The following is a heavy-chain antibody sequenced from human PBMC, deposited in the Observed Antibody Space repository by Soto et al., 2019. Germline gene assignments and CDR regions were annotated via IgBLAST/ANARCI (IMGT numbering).Heavy chain of an antibody. D-gene: IGHD3-22*01. Sequence: SETLSLTCTVSGGSISSSSYYWGWIRQNPGKGLEWIGSIYYSGSTYYNPSLKSRVTISVDTSKNQLSLKLSSVTAADTAVYYCARPLAALDYCDSSRYPVYYLAYWXQGTLVTVSS. CDR3: ARPLAALDYCDSSRYPVYYLAY. CDR1: GGSISSSSYY. CDR2: IYYSGST. J-gene: IGHJ4*02. V-gene: IGHV4-39*01.